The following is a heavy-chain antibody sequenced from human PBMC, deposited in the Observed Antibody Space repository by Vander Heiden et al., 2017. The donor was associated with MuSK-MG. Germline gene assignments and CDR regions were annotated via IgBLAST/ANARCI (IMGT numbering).Heavy chain of an antibody. Sequence: QVPLVESGGGLVKPGGSLRLSCAASGFTFRDYYMSWIRQAPGKWLEWVSYISSGDNTIYYADSVRGRFTISRDNAKNSLYLQMNSLRAEDTAVYYCARVRLEQYYYYYMDVWGKGTTVTVSS. CDR2: ISSGDNTI. CDR3: ARVRLEQYYYYYMDV. J-gene: IGHJ6*03. D-gene: IGHD1-1*01. CDR1: GFTFRDYY. V-gene: IGHV3-11*01.